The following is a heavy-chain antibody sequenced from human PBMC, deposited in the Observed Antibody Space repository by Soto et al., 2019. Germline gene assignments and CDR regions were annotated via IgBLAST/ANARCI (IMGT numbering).Heavy chain of an antibody. D-gene: IGHD2-15*01. V-gene: IGHV4-59*01. J-gene: IGHJ4*02. CDR2: IYDSGST. CDR3: AGTRGYCSGGSCPTVVDY. Sequence: PSETLSLTCTVPDGSISRYDWSWIRQPPGKGLEWIGYIYDSGSTNYNPSLKSRVTISVDTSKNQFSLKLSSVTAADTAVYYCAGTRGYCSGGSCPTVVDYWGQGTLVTVSS. CDR1: DGSISRYD.